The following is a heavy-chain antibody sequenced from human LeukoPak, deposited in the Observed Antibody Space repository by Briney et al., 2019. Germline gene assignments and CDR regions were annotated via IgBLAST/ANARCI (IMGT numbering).Heavy chain of an antibody. CDR2: ISAYDGST. CDR1: VYTFFNYG. J-gene: IGHJ4*02. D-gene: IGHD3-3*01. CDR3: GRDGVVTSYYFDY. Sequence: ASVKASCKASVYTFFNYGISWVRQAPGQGLEWIGWISAYDGSTNYAQKLQDRVTVTRDISTSTAYMELRSLRSDDTAVYYCGRDGVVTSYYFDYWGQGTLVTGSS. V-gene: IGHV1-18*01.